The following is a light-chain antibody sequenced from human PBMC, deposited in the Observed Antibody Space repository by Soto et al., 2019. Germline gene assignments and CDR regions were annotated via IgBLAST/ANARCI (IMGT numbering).Light chain of an antibody. J-gene: IGKJ1*01. CDR1: QSVNSN. CDR3: QQYNKWPLT. CDR2: GAS. Sequence: EIVLTQSPATLSVSPGERATLSCRASQSVNSNYLAWYQQKPGQAPRLLIYGASTRATGVPPTFSGSASGTEFTLTISSLQSEDFTVYYCQQYNKWPLTFGQGTKVDIK. V-gene: IGKV3-15*01.